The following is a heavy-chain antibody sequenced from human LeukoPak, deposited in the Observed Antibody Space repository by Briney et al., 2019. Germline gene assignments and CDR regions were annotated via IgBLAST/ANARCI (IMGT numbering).Heavy chain of an antibody. J-gene: IGHJ4*02. CDR2: IFYSGST. CDR3: ARRGEYSSSWYFDY. CDR1: GGSISSRSCL. D-gene: IGHD6-13*01. V-gene: IGHV4-39*01. Sequence: PSETLSLTCTVPGGSISSRSCLWGWIRQPPGKGLEWIGNIFYSGSTYYNPSLKNRVTISVDTSKNQFSLRLSSVTAADTAVYYCARRGEYSSSWYFDYWGQGTLVTVSS.